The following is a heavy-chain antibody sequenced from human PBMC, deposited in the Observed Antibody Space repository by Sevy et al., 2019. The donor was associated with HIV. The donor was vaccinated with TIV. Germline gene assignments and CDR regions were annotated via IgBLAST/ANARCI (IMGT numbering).Heavy chain of an antibody. CDR2: ISSSSSTI. CDR3: AREGWQQLVRGYYGMDV. CDR1: GFTFSSYS. Sequence: GGSLRLSCAASGFTFSSYSMNWVRLAPGKGLEWVSYISSSSSTIYYADSVKGRFTISRDNAKNSLYLQMNSLRDEDTAVYYCAREGWQQLVRGYYGMDVWGQGTTVTVSS. V-gene: IGHV3-48*02. D-gene: IGHD6-13*01. J-gene: IGHJ6*02.